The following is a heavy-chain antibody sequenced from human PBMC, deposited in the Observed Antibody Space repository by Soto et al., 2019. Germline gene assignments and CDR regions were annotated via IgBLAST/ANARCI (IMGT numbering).Heavy chain of an antibody. D-gene: IGHD6-13*01. CDR1: GFPFSSYC. CDR3: ARDTKRYIAAAGTYYYYYGMDV. J-gene: IGHJ6*02. V-gene: IGHV3-33*01. Sequence: PVGSLRISCAASGFPFSSYCMHWVRQAPGKGLEWVAVIWYDGSNKYYADSVKGRFTISRDNSKNTLYLQMNSLRAEDTAVYYCARDTKRYIAAAGTYYYYYGMDVWGQGTTVTVSS. CDR2: IWYDGSNK.